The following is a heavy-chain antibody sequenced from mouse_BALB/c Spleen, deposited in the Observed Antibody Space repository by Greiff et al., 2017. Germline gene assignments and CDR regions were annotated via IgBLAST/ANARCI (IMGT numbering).Heavy chain of an antibody. CDR1: GYAFSSYW. V-gene: IGHV1-80*01. J-gene: IGHJ2*01. Sequence: QVQLQQSGAELVRPGSSVKISCKASGYAFSSYWMNWVKQRPGQGLEWIGQIYPGDGDTNYNGKFKGKATLTADKSSSTAYMQLSSLTSEDSAVYFCARSGYGNPDYGGQGTTLTVSS. CDR3: ARSGYGNPDY. D-gene: IGHD2-1*01. CDR2: IYPGDGDT.